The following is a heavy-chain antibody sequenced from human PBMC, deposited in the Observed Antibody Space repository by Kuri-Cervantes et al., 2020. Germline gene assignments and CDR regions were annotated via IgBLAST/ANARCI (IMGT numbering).Heavy chain of an antibody. CDR3: ASQPGRLYYFDY. CDR2: ISFDGSNK. J-gene: IGHJ4*02. Sequence: GGSLRLSCAASGFSFSDHAVHWVRQAPGKGLEWVAVISFDGSNKYHADSVKGRFTVSRDNSKNTLYLQMNNLRTEDTAVYYCASQPGRLYYFDYWGQGTLVTVSS. V-gene: IGHV3-30-3*01. CDR1: GFSFSDHA.